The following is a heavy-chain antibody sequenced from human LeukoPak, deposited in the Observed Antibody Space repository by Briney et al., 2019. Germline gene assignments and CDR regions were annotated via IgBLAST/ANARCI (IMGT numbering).Heavy chain of an antibody. CDR2: IRYDGSNK. J-gene: IGHJ4*02. D-gene: IGHD3-10*01. CDR1: GFTFSSYG. CDR3: AKDLSYVLLWFGELSGLDY. V-gene: IGHV3-30*02. Sequence: GGSLRLSCAASGFTFSSYGMHWVRQAPGKGLEWVAFIRYDGSNKYYADSVKGRFTISRDNSKNTLYLQMNSLRAEDTAVYYCAKDLSYVLLWFGELSGLDYWGQGTLVTVSS.